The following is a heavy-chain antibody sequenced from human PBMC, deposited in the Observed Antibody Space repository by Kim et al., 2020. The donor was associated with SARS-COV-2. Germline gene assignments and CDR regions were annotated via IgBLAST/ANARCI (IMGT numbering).Heavy chain of an antibody. CDR3: AKTGTKVSGYSGYDNYYYGMDV. CDR2: ISYDGSNK. Sequence: GGSLRLSCAASGFTFSSYGMHWVRQAPGKGLEWVAVISYDGSNKYYADPVKGRFTISRDNSKNTLYLQMNSLRAEDTAVYYCAKTGTKVSGYSGYDNYYYGMDVWGQGTTVTVSS. J-gene: IGHJ6*02. CDR1: GFTFSSYG. V-gene: IGHV3-30*18. D-gene: IGHD5-12*01.